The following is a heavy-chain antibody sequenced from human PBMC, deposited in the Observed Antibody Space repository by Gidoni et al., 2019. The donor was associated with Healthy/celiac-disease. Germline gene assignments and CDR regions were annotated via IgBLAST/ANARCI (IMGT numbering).Heavy chain of an antibody. CDR2: ISGSGGST. Sequence: EVQLLESGGGLVQPGGSLRLSCAASGFTFSSYAMSGVRQAPGKGLEGVSAISGSGGSTYYADSVKGRFTISRDNSKNTLYLQMNSLRAEDTSVYYWAKWVATSGDYFDYWGQGTLVTVSS. D-gene: IGHD5-12*01. J-gene: IGHJ4*02. CDR3: AKWVATSGDYFDY. CDR1: GFTFSSYA. V-gene: IGHV3-23*01.